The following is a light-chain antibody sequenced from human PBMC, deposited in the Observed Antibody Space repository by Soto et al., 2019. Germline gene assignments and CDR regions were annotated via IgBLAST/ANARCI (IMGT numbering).Light chain of an antibody. CDR2: GAS. V-gene: IGKV3-15*01. CDR3: QQYNNWPLT. J-gene: IGKJ4*01. Sequence: EIVMTQSSATLSVSPGERATLSCRASQSVSSNLAWYQHQPGQAPRVLIYGASTRATGFPARFSGSGSGTEFTLTISSMQSEDFAVYYCQQYNNWPLTFGGGTKVDIK. CDR1: QSVSSN.